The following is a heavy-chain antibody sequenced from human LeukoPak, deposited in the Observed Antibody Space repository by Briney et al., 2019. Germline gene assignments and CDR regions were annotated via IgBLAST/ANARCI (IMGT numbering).Heavy chain of an antibody. V-gene: IGHV3-48*01. CDR1: GFTFSSYS. CDR3: AREYGDYVPYYYYGMDV. CDR2: ISSSSSTI. D-gene: IGHD4-17*01. J-gene: IGHJ6*02. Sequence: PGGSLRLSCAASGFTFSSYSMNWVRQAPGKGLEWVSYISSSSSTIYYADSAKGRFTISRDNAKNSLYLQMNSLRAEDTAAYYCAREYGDYVPYYYYGMDVWGQGTTVTVSS.